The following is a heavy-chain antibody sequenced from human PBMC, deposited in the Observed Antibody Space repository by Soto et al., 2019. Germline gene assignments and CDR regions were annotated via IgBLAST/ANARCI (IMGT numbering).Heavy chain of an antibody. CDR3: ARDRGIAVTGSEDFYYYYALDV. CDR1: GDSVSSNSAA. CDR2: TYYRSKYYN. J-gene: IGHJ6*02. V-gene: IGHV6-1*01. Sequence: SQTLSLTCVISGDSVSSNSAAWNWIRQSPSRGLEWLGRTYYRSKYYNDYAVSVKSRITINPDTSKNQFSLQLNSVTPEDTAVYYCARDRGIAVTGSEDFYYYYALDVWGQGTSVT. D-gene: IGHD6-19*01.